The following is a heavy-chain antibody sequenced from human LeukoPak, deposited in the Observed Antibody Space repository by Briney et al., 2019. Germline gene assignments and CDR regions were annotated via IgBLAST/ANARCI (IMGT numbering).Heavy chain of an antibody. CDR3: AKDRISFGSGRSPLDY. J-gene: IGHJ4*02. V-gene: IGHV3-23*01. CDR2: ISGSGGST. D-gene: IGHD3-10*01. CDR1: GFTFSSYS. Sequence: AESRTLSCAASGFTFSSYSRSWVRQAPGKGLEWVSAISGSGGSTYYADSTKGRFTISRDNSKNTLFLQMNSLRAEDTAVYYCAKDRISFGSGRSPLDYWGQGTLVTVSS.